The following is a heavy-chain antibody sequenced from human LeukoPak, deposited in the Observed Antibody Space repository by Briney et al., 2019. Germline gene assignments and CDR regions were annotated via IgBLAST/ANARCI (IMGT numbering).Heavy chain of an antibody. Sequence: PSETLSLTCAVYGGSFSGYYWSWIRQPPGKGLEWIGEINHSGSTNYNPSLKSRVTISVDTSKNQFFLKLSSVTAADTAVYYCARGTRPHYYDSSGFGWFDPWGQGTLVTVSS. CDR3: ARGTRPHYYDSSGFGWFDP. V-gene: IGHV4-34*01. D-gene: IGHD3-22*01. CDR2: INHSGST. CDR1: GGSFSGYY. J-gene: IGHJ5*02.